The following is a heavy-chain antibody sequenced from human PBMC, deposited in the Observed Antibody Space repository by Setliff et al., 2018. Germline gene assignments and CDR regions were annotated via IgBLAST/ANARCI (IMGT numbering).Heavy chain of an antibody. J-gene: IGHJ4*02. Sequence: GASVKVSCKASGGTFSSYAISWVRQAPGQGLEWMGGIIPIFGTANYAQKFQGRVTITTDESTSTAYMELSSLRSEDTAVYYCARVPQEALYYYDRGHYFDHWGQGTLVTVSS. CDR1: GGTFSSYA. V-gene: IGHV1-69*05. CDR3: ARVPQEALYYYDRGHYFDH. CDR2: IIPIFGTA. D-gene: IGHD3-22*01.